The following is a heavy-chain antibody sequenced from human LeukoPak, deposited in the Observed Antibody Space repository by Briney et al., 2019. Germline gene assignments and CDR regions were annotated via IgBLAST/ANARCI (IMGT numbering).Heavy chain of an antibody. Sequence: PSETLSLTCAVSGGSISGYYWSCIRQPPGKGLEWIGHIYYSGSTNYNPSLKSRVTISIDTSKNHFSLKLSSVTAADTAVYYCARAVAATYYYFDYWGQGTLVTVSS. CDR1: GGSISGYY. V-gene: IGHV4-59*01. CDR2: IYYSGST. CDR3: ARAVAATYYYFDY. D-gene: IGHD6-19*01. J-gene: IGHJ4*02.